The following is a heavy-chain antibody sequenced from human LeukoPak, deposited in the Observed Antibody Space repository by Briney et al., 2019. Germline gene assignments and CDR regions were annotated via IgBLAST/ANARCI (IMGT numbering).Heavy chain of an antibody. D-gene: IGHD6-13*01. CDR3: ARDLPGIAAASTREVYYYYMDV. J-gene: IGHJ6*03. Sequence: SVKVYCKASGDNFSRTGITWVRQAPGQGLEWMGRIIPILDITEYTQNFQGRVTITADKSTSTVYMDLSSLRSEDTAVYYCARDLPGIAAASTREVYYYYMDVWGKGTTVTVSS. CDR2: IIPILDIT. V-gene: IGHV1-69*04. CDR1: GDNFSRTG.